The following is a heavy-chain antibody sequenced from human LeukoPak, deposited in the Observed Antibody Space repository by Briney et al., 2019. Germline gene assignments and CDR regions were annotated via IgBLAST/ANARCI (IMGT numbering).Heavy chain of an antibody. J-gene: IGHJ4*02. V-gene: IGHV4-4*07. D-gene: IGHD6-19*01. Sequence: PSETLSLTCTVSGGSISSYYWSWIRQPAGKGLEWMGRIYTSESTIYNPSLKSRVTLSVDTSNNQLSLKLSSVTAADTAVYYCARVNENSSAWYGGFDYWGQGALVTVSS. CDR3: ARVNENSSAWYGGFDY. CDR2: IYTSEST. CDR1: GGSISSYY.